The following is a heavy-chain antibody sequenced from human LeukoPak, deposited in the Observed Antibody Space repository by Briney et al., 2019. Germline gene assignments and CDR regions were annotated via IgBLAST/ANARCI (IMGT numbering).Heavy chain of an antibody. J-gene: IGHJ4*02. D-gene: IGHD1-26*01. CDR2: ISAYNGNT. CDR1: CYTFTSYG. CDR3: ARDGGSYSKFDY. V-gene: IGHV1-18*01. Sequence: GASVKVSCKASCYTFTSYGISWVRQTPGQGLEWMGWISAYNGNTNYAQKLQGRVTITADESTSTAYMELSSLRSEDTAVYYCARDGGSYSKFDYWGQGTLVTVSS.